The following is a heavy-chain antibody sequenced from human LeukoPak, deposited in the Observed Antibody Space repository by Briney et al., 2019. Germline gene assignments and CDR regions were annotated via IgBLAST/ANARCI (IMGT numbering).Heavy chain of an antibody. Sequence: PSETLSLTCTVSGGSISSSSYYWGWIRQPPGKGLEWIGSIYYSGSTYYNPSLKSRVTISVDTSKNQFSLKLSSVTAADTAVYYCARSRGYCSGGSCYAAFDIWGQGTMVTVSS. CDR2: IYYSGST. J-gene: IGHJ3*02. CDR1: GGSISSSSYY. V-gene: IGHV4-39*07. CDR3: ARSRGYCSGGSCYAAFDI. D-gene: IGHD2-15*01.